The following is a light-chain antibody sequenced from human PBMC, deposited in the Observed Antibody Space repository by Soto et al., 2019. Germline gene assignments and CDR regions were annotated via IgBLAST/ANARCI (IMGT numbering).Light chain of an antibody. J-gene: IGKJ4*01. V-gene: IGKV1-39*01. Sequence: DIQMAQSPSSVSASVGDRVTITCRASQSISSYLNWYQQKPGKAPKLLIYAASSLQSGVPSRFSGSGSGTDFTLTINILQPEDFATYYCQQTYSTPLTFGGGTKVDI. CDR1: QSISSY. CDR2: AAS. CDR3: QQTYSTPLT.